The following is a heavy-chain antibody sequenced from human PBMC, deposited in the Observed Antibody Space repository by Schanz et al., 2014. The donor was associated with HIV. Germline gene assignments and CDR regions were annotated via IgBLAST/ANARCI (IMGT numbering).Heavy chain of an antibody. V-gene: IGHV1-2*02. D-gene: IGHD6-6*01. J-gene: IGHJ6*02. CDR3: AREPSFSGLDV. CDR2: ITPNSGGR. Sequence: QVQLVQSGAEVKKPGASVKVSCKASGYTFTGYYMHWVRPAPGQGLKWMGWITPNSGGRIYPQKFEGRVTMTRDTSISTAYMELSSLRYDDTAVYYCAREPSFSGLDVWGQGTTVIVSS. CDR1: GYTFTGYY.